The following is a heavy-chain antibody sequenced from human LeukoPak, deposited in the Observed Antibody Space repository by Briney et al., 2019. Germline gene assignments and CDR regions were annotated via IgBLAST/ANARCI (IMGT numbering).Heavy chain of an antibody. V-gene: IGHV4-34*01. CDR2: INHSGST. J-gene: IGHJ4*02. CDR3: VRGYSSSPPLL. D-gene: IGHD3-22*01. Sequence: KPSETLSLTCAVYGGSFSGYYWSWIRQPPGKGLEWIGEINHSGSTNYNPSLKSRVTISVDTSKNQFSLKLSSVTAADTAVYYCVRGYSSSPPLLWGQGTLVTVSS. CDR1: GGSFSGYY.